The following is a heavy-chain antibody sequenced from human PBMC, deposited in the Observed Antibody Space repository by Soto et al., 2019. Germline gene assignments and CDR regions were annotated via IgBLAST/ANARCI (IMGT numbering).Heavy chain of an antibody. CDR1: GFRFDDYN. V-gene: IGHV3-43*01. CDR3: ARDDSSGYNFFDY. Sequence: GGSLRLSCAASGFRFDDYNMHWVRQGPGKGLEWVSFISWNGANTFYADSVKGRFTISRDNAKNSLYLQMNSLRDEDTAVYYCARDDSSGYNFFDYWGQGTQVTVSS. CDR2: ISWNGANT. D-gene: IGHD3-22*01. J-gene: IGHJ4*02.